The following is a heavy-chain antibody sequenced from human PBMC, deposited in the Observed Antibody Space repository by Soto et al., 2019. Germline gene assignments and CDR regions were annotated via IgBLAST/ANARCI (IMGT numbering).Heavy chain of an antibody. V-gene: IGHV3-23*01. CDR2: ISGSSGST. D-gene: IGHD3-10*01. CDR1: GFTFSSYT. Sequence: PGGSLRLSCAASGFTFSSYTMSWVRQAPGKGLEWVSAISGSSGSTYYADSVKGRFTISRDNSKNTLYLQMNSLRAEDTAVYYCAKGLMVRGVIIYGMDVWGQGTTITVSS. CDR3: AKGLMVRGVIIYGMDV. J-gene: IGHJ6*02.